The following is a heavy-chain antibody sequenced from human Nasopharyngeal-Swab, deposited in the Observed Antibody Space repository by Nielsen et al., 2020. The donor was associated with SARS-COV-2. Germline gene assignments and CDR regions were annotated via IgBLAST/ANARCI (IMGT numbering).Heavy chain of an antibody. D-gene: IGHD1-26*01. CDR3: ARGRSGGATPYYFDY. J-gene: IGHJ4*02. Sequence: WIRQPPGKGLEWIGEINHSGSTNYNPFLKSRVTISVDTSKNQFSLKLSSVTAADTAVYYCARGRSGGATPYYFDYWGQGTLVTVSS. CDR2: INHSGST. V-gene: IGHV4-34*01.